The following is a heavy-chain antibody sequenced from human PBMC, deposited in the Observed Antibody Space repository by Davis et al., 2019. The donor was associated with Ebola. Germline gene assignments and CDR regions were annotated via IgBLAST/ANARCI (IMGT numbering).Heavy chain of an antibody. Sequence: GESLKISCAASGFTFSSYYMDWVRQAPGKGLEWVGRSRNKANNYTTEYAASVKGRFTISRDDSENSLFLQMNSLKTEDTAVYYCTRSPNSGGYRWFDPWGQGTLVTVSS. V-gene: IGHV3-72*01. J-gene: IGHJ5*02. CDR2: SRNKANNYTT. D-gene: IGHD3-22*01. CDR3: TRSPNSGGYRWFDP. CDR1: GFTFSSYY.